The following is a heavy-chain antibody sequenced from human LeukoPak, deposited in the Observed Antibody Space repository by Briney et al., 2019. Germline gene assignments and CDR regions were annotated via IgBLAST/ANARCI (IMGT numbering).Heavy chain of an antibody. J-gene: IGHJ4*02. D-gene: IGHD3-3*01. Sequence: ASVKVSCKASGYTFTSYAMNWVRQAPGQGLEWMGWINTNTGNPTYAQGFTGRFVFSLDTSVSTAYLQISSLKAEDTAVYYCARVGSGDFWSGYFFYWGQGTWSPPPQ. CDR2: INTNTGNP. CDR3: ARVGSGDFWSGYFFY. V-gene: IGHV7-4-1*02. CDR1: GYTFTSYA.